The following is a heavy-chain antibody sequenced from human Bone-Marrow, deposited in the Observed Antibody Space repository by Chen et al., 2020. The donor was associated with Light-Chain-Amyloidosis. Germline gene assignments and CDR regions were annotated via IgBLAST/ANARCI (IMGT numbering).Heavy chain of an antibody. Sequence: QVQLQESGPGLVKPSGTLSLTCTVSGGSISSGKCWSWVRQSPGKGLEWIGEVYHNGGTNYNPSLKNRVTIFVDNSKNQFSLQLTSVTAADTAVYFCARVGSDYYDNSGFYPLDYWGQGTLVTVSS. CDR1: GGSISSGKC. J-gene: IGHJ4*02. V-gene: IGHV4-4*02. D-gene: IGHD3-22*01. CDR2: VYHNGGT. CDR3: ARVGSDYYDNSGFYPLDY.